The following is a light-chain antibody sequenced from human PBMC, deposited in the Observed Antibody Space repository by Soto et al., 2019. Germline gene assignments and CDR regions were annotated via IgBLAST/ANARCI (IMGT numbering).Light chain of an antibody. J-gene: IGKJ3*01. Sequence: DILLTQSPSFLSASVGDRVTITCRASQGISSYLAWYQQKPGQAPKLLIYAASTLQSGVPSRFSGSGSGTEFTLTISSLPPEDFATYYCQQLNSYPLFGPGTKVDIK. CDR3: QQLNSYPL. CDR2: AAS. CDR1: QGISSY. V-gene: IGKV1-9*01.